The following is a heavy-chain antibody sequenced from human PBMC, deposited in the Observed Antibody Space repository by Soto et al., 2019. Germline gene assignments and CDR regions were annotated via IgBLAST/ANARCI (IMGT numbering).Heavy chain of an antibody. CDR1: VFTFSSYG. J-gene: IGHJ4*02. CDR2: ISYDGSNK. Sequence: PGGALLVSCAASVFTFSSYGMHWVRQAPGKGLEPVAVISYDGSNKYYADSVKGRFTISRDNSKNTLYLQMNSLRAEDTAVYYCAKDGHSGSYSAGMGKYYFDHWGQGTMVTVSS. V-gene: IGHV3-30*18. CDR3: AKDGHSGSYSAGMGKYYFDH. D-gene: IGHD1-26*01.